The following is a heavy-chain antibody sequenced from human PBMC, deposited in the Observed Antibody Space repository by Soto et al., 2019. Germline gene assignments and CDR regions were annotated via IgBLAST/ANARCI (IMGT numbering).Heavy chain of an antibody. D-gene: IGHD3-10*01. V-gene: IGHV3-33*01. J-gene: IGHJ4*02. Sequence: PGGSLRLSCAASGFTFSSYGMHWVRQAPGKGLEWVAVIWYDGSNKYYADTVKGRFTISRDNSKNTLYLQMNSLRAEDTAVYYCARDGELGITMVRGAEDFDYWGQGTLVSVSS. CDR1: GFTFSSYG. CDR2: IWYDGSNK. CDR3: ARDGELGITMVRGAEDFDY.